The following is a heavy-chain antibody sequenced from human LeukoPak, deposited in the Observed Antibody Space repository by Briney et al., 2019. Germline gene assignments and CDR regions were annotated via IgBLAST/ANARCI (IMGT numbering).Heavy chain of an antibody. J-gene: IGHJ4*02. CDR2: ISAYNGNT. CDR3: ARVLLCWGAFRGGYFDN. Sequence: ASVKVSCKASGYTFTSYGISWVRQAPGQGLEWMGWISAYNGNTNYAQKLQGRVTMTTDTSTSTAYMELRSLRSDDTAVYYCARVLLCWGAFRGGYFDNWGKGTLVPV. D-gene: IGHD3-10*02. CDR1: GYTFTSYG. V-gene: IGHV1-18*01.